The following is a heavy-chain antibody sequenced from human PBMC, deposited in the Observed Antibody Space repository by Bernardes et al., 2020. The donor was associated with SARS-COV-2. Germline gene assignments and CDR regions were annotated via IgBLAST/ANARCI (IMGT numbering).Heavy chain of an antibody. V-gene: IGHV4-39*01. D-gene: IGHD2-15*01. CDR2: IYYSGST. CDR3: ARLVPSYEHFDS. J-gene: IGHJ4*02. Sequence: SETLSLTCTVSGDSISSGSYYWGWIRQPPGKGPEWIGSIYYSGSTYFHPSLRSRVTISLDTSKNQFSLRLNSATAADTAVYFCARLVPSYEHFDSGGQGTLVTVSS. CDR1: GDSISSGSYY.